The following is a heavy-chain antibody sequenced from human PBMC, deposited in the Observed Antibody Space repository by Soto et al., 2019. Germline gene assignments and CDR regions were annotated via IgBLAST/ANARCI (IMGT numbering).Heavy chain of an antibody. D-gene: IGHD1-1*01. CDR2: SSNSGSFT. CDR1: GFTFSDHY. J-gene: IGHJ4*02. V-gene: IGHV3-11*06. CDR3: VRSADNYNLLDN. Sequence: GGSLRLSCAASGFTFSDHYMSWIRQAPGKGLEWIGYSSNSGSFTRYADSVKGRFSISRDNAKNSLYLQINSQRGDDTAIYYCVRSADNYNLLDNWGQGTPVTVSS.